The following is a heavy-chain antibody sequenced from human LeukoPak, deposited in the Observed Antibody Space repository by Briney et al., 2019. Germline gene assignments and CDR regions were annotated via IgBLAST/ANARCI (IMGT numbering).Heavy chain of an antibody. D-gene: IGHD2-15*01. CDR1: GGSINNYY. J-gene: IGHJ3*02. V-gene: IGHV4-4*07. CDR2: IYTRGST. CDR3: ARGRYCSADICSGGDAFDI. Sequence: SETLSLTCTVSGGSINNYYWSWIRQPAGKGLEWIGRIYTRGSTNYNPSLKSRVTMSIDTSKNQFSLKLSSVTAADTAVYYCARGRYCSADICSGGDAFDIWGQGTMVSVSS.